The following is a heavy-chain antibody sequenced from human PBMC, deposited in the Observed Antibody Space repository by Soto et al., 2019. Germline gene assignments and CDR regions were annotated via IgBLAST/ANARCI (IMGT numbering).Heavy chain of an antibody. CDR2: IIPILGIA. CDR3: ASSEGGSDNWFDP. D-gene: IGHD2-15*01. V-gene: IGHV1-69*02. J-gene: IGHJ5*02. Sequence: QVQLVQSEAEVKKPGSSVKVSCKASGGTFSSYTISWVGQAPGQGLEWMGRIIPILGIANYAQKFQGRVTITADKSTSTAYMELSSLRSEDTAVYYCASSEGGSDNWFDPWGQGTLVTVSS. CDR1: GGTFSSYT.